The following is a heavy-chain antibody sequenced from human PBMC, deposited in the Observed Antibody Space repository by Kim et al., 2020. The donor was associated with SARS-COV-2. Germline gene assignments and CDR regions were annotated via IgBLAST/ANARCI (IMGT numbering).Heavy chain of an antibody. V-gene: IGHV3-33*06. J-gene: IGHJ6*02. Sequence: YYADSVKGRFTISRDNSKNTLYLQMNSLRAEDTAVYYCAKTHMTTDGMDVWGQGTTVTVSS. D-gene: IGHD4-17*01. CDR3: AKTHMTTDGMDV.